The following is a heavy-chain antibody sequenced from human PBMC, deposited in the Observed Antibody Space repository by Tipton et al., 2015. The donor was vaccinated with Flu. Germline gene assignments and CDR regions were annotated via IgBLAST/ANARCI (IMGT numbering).Heavy chain of an antibody. CDR3: ARHTGDSVRGVIDY. CDR1: GYSIISGSY. V-gene: IGHV4-38-2*01. Sequence: TLSLTCVVSGYSIISGSYWGWIRQPPGKGLEWIGTIYHSGTTYYNPSLKSRLTISVDTSKNQFSLRLSSVTAADTAVYYCARHTGDSVRGVIDYWGQGTLVTVSS. D-gene: IGHD3-10*02. J-gene: IGHJ4*02. CDR2: IYHSGTT.